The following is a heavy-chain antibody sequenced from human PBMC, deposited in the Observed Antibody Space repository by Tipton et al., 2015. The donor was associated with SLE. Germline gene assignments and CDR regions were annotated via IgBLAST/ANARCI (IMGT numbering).Heavy chain of an antibody. J-gene: IGHJ4*02. V-gene: IGHV4-59*11. CDR3: AGAWQGYCSGGTCYVLDY. D-gene: IGHD2-15*01. Sequence: TLSLTCTVSGGSISSHYWSWIRQAPGKGLEWVGYISNSETTSYNPSLKSRVTISLDTSKNQFSLKLRSVTAADTAVYYCAGAWQGYCSGGTCYVLDYWGLGTLVTVSS. CDR2: ISNSETT. CDR1: GGSISSHY.